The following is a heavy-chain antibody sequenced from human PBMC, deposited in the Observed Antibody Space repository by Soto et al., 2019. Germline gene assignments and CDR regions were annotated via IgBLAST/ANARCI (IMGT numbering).Heavy chain of an antibody. CDR2: ITPIFGTT. CDR1: GGTFSNYA. D-gene: IGHD4-4*01. V-gene: IGHV1-69*01. Sequence: QVQLVQSGAEVKKPGSSVKVSCKASGGTFSNYAISWVRQAPGQGLEWMGGITPIFGTTTYAQRLQGRGTSTADEASTTAHMELSSLRSEDTAVYYCARVITVTPVGYYGMDVWGQGTTVTVSS. J-gene: IGHJ6*02. CDR3: ARVITVTPVGYYGMDV.